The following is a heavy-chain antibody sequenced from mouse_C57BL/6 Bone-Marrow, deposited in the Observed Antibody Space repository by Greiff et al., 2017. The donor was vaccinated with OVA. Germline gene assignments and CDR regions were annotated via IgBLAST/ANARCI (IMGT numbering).Heavy chain of an antibody. CDR1: GYTFTSYW. CDR3: ASCQLVYYAMDY. V-gene: IGHV1-72*01. Sequence: QVQLKQPGAELVKPGASVKLSCKASGYTFTSYWMHWVKQRPGRGLEWIGRIDPNSGGTKYHEKFKSKATLTADKPSSTAYMQLSSLTSEDSAVYYCASCQLVYYAMDYWGQGTSVTVSS. J-gene: IGHJ4*01. D-gene: IGHD4-1*02. CDR2: IDPNSGGT.